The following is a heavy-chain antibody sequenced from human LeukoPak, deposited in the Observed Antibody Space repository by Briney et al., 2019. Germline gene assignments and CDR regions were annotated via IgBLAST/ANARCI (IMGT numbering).Heavy chain of an antibody. V-gene: IGHV3-64*01. CDR1: GFTFSNFA. J-gene: IGHJ4*02. CDR2: ISSNGGST. CDR3: AKSSLDY. Sequence: GGSLRLSCAASGFTFSNFAMYWVRQAPGKGLECVSTISSNGGSTSYANSVKGRFTISRDNSNNTLYLQMGSLRADDMAVYYCAKSSLDYWGQGTLVTVSS.